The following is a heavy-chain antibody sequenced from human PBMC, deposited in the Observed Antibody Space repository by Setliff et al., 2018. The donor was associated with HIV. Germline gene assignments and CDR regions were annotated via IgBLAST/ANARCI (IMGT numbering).Heavy chain of an antibody. CDR2: ISGYGNR. J-gene: IGHJ3*02. CDR1: GYTFNNYG. V-gene: IGHV1-18*01. D-gene: IGHD3-10*01. Sequence: ASVKVSCKASGYTFNNYGVMWVRQAPGQGLEWMGWISGYGNRKYAQKFEGRLTVTTDTSTSTAYMELRTLRSDDTAVYFCASGRGIYGSGALEAYDIWGQGTTVTVSS. CDR3: ASGRGIYGSGALEAYDI.